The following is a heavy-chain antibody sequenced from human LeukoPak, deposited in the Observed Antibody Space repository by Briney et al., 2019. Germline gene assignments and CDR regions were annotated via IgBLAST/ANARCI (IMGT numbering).Heavy chain of an antibody. J-gene: IGHJ3*02. CDR3: ARSIAAPGSFDI. D-gene: IGHD6-6*01. V-gene: IGHV1-46*01. Sequence: EASVTVSCRTSGYTFTTYYMHWVRQAPGQGLEWMGIINPRGGSTAYAQKFQGRLTMTRDTSTSTVYMDLSSLRSEDTAVYYCARSIAAPGSFDIWGQGTMDTVSS. CDR2: INPRGGST. CDR1: GYTFTTYY.